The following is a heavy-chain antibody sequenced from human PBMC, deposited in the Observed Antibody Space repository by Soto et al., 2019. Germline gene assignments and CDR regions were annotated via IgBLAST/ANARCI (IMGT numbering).Heavy chain of an antibody. J-gene: IGHJ4*02. Sequence: DTLSLTCAVYGGSFSGYYCSLIRQPPGKGLEWLGEINHSGIVDYNPSLKSRITISIDTSKKQFSLKLNSVTAADTAVYYCAIGPRMWLAGGGYWGQGTQVTVSS. D-gene: IGHD6-19*01. CDR1: GGSFSGYY. CDR3: AIGPRMWLAGGGY. CDR2: INHSGIV. V-gene: IGHV4-34*01.